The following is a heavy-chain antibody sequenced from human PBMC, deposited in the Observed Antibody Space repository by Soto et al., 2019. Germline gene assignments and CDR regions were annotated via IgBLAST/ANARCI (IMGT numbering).Heavy chain of an antibody. Sequence: EVQLVESGGGLVQPGWSLRLSCVVSGLTFSDHYMDWVRQAPGKGLEWGGRTRNKANSYTTEYAASVKGRFTISRDDSKNSLYLQMNSLKSEDTAVYYCATDLAGASGGYYIDYWGQGTLVTVSS. CDR2: TRNKANSYTT. J-gene: IGHJ4*02. D-gene: IGHD3-10*01. CDR1: GLTFSDHY. V-gene: IGHV3-72*01. CDR3: ATDLAGASGGYYIDY.